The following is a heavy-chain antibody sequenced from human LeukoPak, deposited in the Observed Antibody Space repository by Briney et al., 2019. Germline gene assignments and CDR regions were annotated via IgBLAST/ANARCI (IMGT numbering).Heavy chain of an antibody. D-gene: IGHD6-13*01. V-gene: IGHV3-33*06. CDR3: AKDLTGYSSSWYGDY. J-gene: IGHJ4*02. CDR1: GFTFSSYG. Sequence: PGGSLRLSCAASGFTFSSYGMHWVRQAPGKGLEWVAVIWYDGSNKYYADSVKGRFTISRDNSKNTLYLQVNSLRAEDTAVYYCAKDLTGYSSSWYGDYWGQGTLVTVSS. CDR2: IWYDGSNK.